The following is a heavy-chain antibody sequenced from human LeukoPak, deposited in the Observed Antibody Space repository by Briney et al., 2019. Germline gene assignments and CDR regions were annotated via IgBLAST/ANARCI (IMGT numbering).Heavy chain of an antibody. CDR1: GFTFSSYS. D-gene: IGHD3-16*01. J-gene: IGHJ4*02. Sequence: GGSLRLSCAASGFTFSSYSMNWVRQAPGKGLEWVSSISSSSSYIYYADSVKGRFTISRDNAKNSLYLRMNSLRAEDTAVYYCARDARRGVFDYWGQGTLVTVSS. V-gene: IGHV3-21*01. CDR3: ARDARRGVFDY. CDR2: ISSSSSYI.